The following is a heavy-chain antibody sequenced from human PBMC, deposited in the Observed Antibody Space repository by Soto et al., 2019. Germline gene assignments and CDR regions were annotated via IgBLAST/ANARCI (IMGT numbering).Heavy chain of an antibody. D-gene: IGHD3-10*01. Sequence: GGSLRLSCSASGFTFSSYAMHWVRQAPGKGLEYVSAISSNGGSTYYADSVKGRFTISRDNSKNTLYLHMSSLRAEDTAVYYCVKVMVRGVIGGCFDYWGQGTLVTVSS. CDR1: GFTFSSYA. V-gene: IGHV3-64D*08. J-gene: IGHJ4*02. CDR3: VKVMVRGVIGGCFDY. CDR2: ISSNGGST.